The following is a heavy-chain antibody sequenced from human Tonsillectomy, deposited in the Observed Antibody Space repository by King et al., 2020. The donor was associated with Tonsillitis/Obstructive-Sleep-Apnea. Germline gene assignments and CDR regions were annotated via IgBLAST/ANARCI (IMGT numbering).Heavy chain of an antibody. Sequence: QLVQSGAEVKKPGASVKVSCKASGYTFTSYGISWVRQAPGQGLEWMGWISPYNGDTNYAQKLQGRVTMTTGTSTSTAYMELRSLRFDDTAVYYCARDSMSHYYDSSGYYTFDYWGQGTLVTVSS. CDR1: GYTFTSYG. D-gene: IGHD3-22*01. CDR3: ARDSMSHYYDSSGYYTFDY. J-gene: IGHJ4*02. CDR2: ISPYNGDT. V-gene: IGHV1-18*01.